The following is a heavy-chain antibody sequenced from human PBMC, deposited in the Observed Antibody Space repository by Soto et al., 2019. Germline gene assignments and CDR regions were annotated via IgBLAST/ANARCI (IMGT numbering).Heavy chain of an antibody. V-gene: IGHV3-23*01. J-gene: IGHJ6*02. CDR3: AKAHRAVRYFDWLYRNGLDV. CDR2: ISGSGGST. CDR1: GFTFSSYA. D-gene: IGHD3-9*01. Sequence: GGSLRLSCAASGFTFSSYAMSWVRQAPGKGLEWVSAISGSGGSTYYADSVKGRFTISRDNSKNTLYLQMNSLRAEDTAVYYCAKAHRAVRYFDWLYRNGLDVWGQGTTVTFSS.